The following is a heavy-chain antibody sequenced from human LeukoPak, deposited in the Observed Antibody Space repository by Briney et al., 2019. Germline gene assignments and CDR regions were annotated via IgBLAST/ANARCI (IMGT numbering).Heavy chain of an antibody. CDR2: INAGNGNT. CDR1: GYTFTNYA. V-gene: IGHV1-3*01. D-gene: IGHD6-19*01. CDR3: ARALQWLAFN. J-gene: IGHJ4*02. Sequence: ASVKDSCKASGYTFTNYAMHWVRQAPGQRLEWMGWINAGNGNTKYSQKFQGRVTITRDTSASTAYMELSSLRSEDTVVYYCARALQWLAFNWGQGTLVTVSS.